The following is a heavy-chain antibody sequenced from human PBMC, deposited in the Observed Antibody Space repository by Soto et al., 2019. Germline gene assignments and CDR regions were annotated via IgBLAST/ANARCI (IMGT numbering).Heavy chain of an antibody. V-gene: IGHV1-2*04. J-gene: IGHJ4*02. CDR2: INPNSGGT. CDR1: GYTFTGYY. Sequence: ASVKVSCKASGYTFTGYYMHWVRQAPGQGLEWMGWINPNSGGTNYAQKFQGWVTMTRDTSISTAYMELSRLRSDGTAVYYCARDLGDEYSSSYYFDYWGQGTLVTVSS. CDR3: ARDLGDEYSSSYYFDY. D-gene: IGHD6-6*01.